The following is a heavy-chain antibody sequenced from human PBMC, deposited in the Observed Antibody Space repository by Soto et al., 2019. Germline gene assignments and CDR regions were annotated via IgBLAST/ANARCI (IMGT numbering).Heavy chain of an antibody. CDR1: GGTFSSYA. CDR2: IIPIFGTA. Sequence: ASVKVSFKASGGTFSSYAISWVRQAPGQGLEWMGGIIPIFGTANYAQKFQGRVTITADESTSTAYMELSSLRSEDTAVYYCARGLIFGVVIYYFDYWGQGTLVTVS. D-gene: IGHD3-3*01. V-gene: IGHV1-69*13. J-gene: IGHJ4*02. CDR3: ARGLIFGVVIYYFDY.